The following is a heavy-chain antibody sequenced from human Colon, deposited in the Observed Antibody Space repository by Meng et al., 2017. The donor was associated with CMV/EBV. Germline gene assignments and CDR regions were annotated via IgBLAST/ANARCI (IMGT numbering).Heavy chain of an antibody. CDR1: GYTFTSYD. CDR2: MNPNSGTP. J-gene: IGHJ4*02. Sequence: CNASGYTFTSYDINWVRQATGQGLEWMGWMNPNSGTPGYAQKFQGRVTMTRNTSISTAYMELSSLRSEDTAVYYCARGSDSSSSNDYWGQGTLVTVSS. D-gene: IGHD6-6*01. CDR3: ARGSDSSSSNDY. V-gene: IGHV1-8*01.